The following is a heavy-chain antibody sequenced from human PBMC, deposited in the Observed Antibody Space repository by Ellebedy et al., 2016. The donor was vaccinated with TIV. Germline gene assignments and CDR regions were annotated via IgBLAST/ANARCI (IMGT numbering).Heavy chain of an antibody. CDR2: SRNKAKSYTT. CDR1: GFTFSGHY. Sequence: GESLKISCAVSGFTFSGHYMDWVRLAPGQGPEWVGRSRNKAKSYTTDYAASVKGRFTISRDDSKNSLYLQMNSLKTEDTAIYYCARDTTSDYWGQGALVTVSS. J-gene: IGHJ4*02. V-gene: IGHV3-72*01. CDR3: ARDTTSDY. D-gene: IGHD1-1*01.